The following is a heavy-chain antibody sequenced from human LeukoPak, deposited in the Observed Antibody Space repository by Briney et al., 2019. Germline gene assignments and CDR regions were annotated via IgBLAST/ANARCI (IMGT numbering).Heavy chain of an antibody. J-gene: IGHJ4*02. CDR2: IYPSDSDT. CDR3: ATHRGFSRYDLSPRLDY. Sequence: PGESLKIPCKASGYRFTNYWISWVRPMPGKGLEWMGIIYPSDSDTTYSPSFQGQVSISADNSISTAYLQWSSLKASDTAMYYCATHRGFSRYDLSPRLDYWGRGTLVTVYS. CDR1: GYRFTNYW. D-gene: IGHD3-3*01. V-gene: IGHV5-51*01.